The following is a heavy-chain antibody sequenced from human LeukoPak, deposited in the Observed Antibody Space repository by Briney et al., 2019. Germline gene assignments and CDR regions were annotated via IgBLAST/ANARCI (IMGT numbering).Heavy chain of an antibody. CDR1: GFTFSSYA. D-gene: IGHD6-19*01. CDR2: ISSSGDNT. J-gene: IGHJ4*02. Sequence: PGGSLRLSCAASGFTFSSYAMGWVRQAPGKGLEWVSGISSSGDNTYYADSVKGRFTISRDNSKNTLYLQVNSLRAEDTAIYYCAKLPVSYSSGWSNFDCWGQGTLVTVSS. V-gene: IGHV3-23*01. CDR3: AKLPVSYSSGWSNFDC.